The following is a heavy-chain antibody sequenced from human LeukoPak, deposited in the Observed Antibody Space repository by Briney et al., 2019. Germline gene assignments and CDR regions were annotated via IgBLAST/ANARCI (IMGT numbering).Heavy chain of an antibody. J-gene: IGHJ4*02. Sequence: GGSLRLSCAASGFTFSNAWMNWVRQAPGKGLEWVGRIKSKTDDGTTDYAAPVKGRFTISRDDSKNTLYLQMNSLKTEDTAVYYCTTAGYSGYETPINFDYWGQGTLVTVSS. D-gene: IGHD5-12*01. CDR1: GFTFSNAW. V-gene: IGHV3-15*07. CDR3: TTAGYSGYETPINFDY. CDR2: IKSKTDDGTT.